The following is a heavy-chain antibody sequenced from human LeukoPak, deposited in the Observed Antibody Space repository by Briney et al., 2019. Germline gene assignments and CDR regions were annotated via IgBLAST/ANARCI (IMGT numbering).Heavy chain of an antibody. V-gene: IGHV3-30*02. J-gene: IGHJ4*02. CDR2: IRYDGSNK. Sequence: GGSLRLSCAASGFTFSSYGMHWVRQAPGKGLEWVAFIRYDGSNKYYADSVKGRFTISRDNSKNTLYLQMNSLRAEDTAVYYCARADEYYFDYWGQGTLVTVSS. CDR1: GFTFSSYG. CDR3: ARADEYYFDY.